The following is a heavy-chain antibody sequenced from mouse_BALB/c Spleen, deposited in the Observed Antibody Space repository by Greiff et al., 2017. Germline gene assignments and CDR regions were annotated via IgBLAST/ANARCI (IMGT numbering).Heavy chain of an antibody. J-gene: IGHJ1*01. CDR3: ARSDYGHWYFDV. Sequence: VQLQQSGAELVRPGTSVKVSCKASGYAFTNYLIEWVKQRPGQGLEWIGVINPGSGGTNYNEKFKGKATLTADKSSSTAYMQLSSLTSDDSAVYFCARSDYGHWYFDVWGAGTTVTVSS. D-gene: IGHD1-2*01. CDR1: GYAFTNYL. V-gene: IGHV1-54*01. CDR2: INPGSGGT.